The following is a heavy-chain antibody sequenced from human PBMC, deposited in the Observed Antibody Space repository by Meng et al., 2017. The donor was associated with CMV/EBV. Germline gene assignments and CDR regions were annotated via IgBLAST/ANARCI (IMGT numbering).Heavy chain of an antibody. J-gene: IGHJ6*02. CDR2: ISSSSSYI. Sequence: GESLKTSCAASGFTFSSYSMNWVRQAPGKGLEWVSSISSSSSYIYYADSVKGRFTISRDNAKNSLYLQMNSLRAEDTAVYYCARRYNWNDGSWGIVVGEDWTPTNYYYYGMDVWGQGTTVTVSS. D-gene: IGHD1-1*01. V-gene: IGHV3-21*01. CDR3: ARRYNWNDGSWGIVVGEDWTPTNYYYYGMDV. CDR1: GFTFSSYS.